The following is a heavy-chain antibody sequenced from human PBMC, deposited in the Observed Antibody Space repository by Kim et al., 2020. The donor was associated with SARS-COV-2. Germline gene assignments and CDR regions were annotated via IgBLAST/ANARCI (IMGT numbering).Heavy chain of an antibody. CDR2: IWYDGSNK. CDR1: GFTFSTYG. D-gene: IGHD2-21*01. Sequence: GGSLRLSCTASGFTFSTYGMHWVRQAPGKGLEWVAVIWYDGSNKYYADSVKGRFTISRDNSKNTLYLQMNSLRAEDTALYYCARGPIPNYDGEGLAGGPRLWPTGPNLDYWGQGTLVTVSS. J-gene: IGHJ4*02. CDR3: ARGPIPNYDGEGLAGGPRLWPTGPNLDY. V-gene: IGHV3-33*01.